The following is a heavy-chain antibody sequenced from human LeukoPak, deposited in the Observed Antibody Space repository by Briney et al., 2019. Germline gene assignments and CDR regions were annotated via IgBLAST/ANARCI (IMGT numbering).Heavy chain of an antibody. V-gene: IGHV3-30-3*01. J-gene: IGHJ6*02. D-gene: IGHD3-3*01. CDR3: ARAETSTYYDFWSGPRSMDV. CDR2: ISYDGSNK. CDR1: GFTFSSYA. Sequence: GSLRLSCAASGFTFSSYAMHWVRQAPGKGLEWVAVISYDGSNKYYADSVKGRFTISRDNSKNTLYLQMNSLRAEDTAVYYCARAETSTYYDFWSGPRSMDVWGQGTTVTVSS.